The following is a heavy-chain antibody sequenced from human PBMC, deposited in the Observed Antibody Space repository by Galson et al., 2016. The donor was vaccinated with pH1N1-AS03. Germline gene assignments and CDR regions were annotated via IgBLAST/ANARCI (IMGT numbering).Heavy chain of an antibody. CDR2: IYSGARAA. J-gene: IGHJ5*02. Sequence: TLSLTCSVSGVSVSSGNYYWTWIRQPAGKGLEWIGRIYSGARAANSNPSLKSRATISLDTSQNQFSLILNSVTAADTAVYYCARQVWISWWWFDPWGQGTLVTVSS. CDR1: GVSVSSGNYY. V-gene: IGHV4-61*02. D-gene: IGHD5-12*01. CDR3: ARQVWISWWWFDP.